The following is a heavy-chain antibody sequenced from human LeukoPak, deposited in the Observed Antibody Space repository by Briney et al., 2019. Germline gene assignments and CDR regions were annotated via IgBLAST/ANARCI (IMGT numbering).Heavy chain of an antibody. CDR2: IKQDGSET. J-gene: IGHJ4*02. Sequence: QPGGSLRLSCAASGFTFSTYWMSWVRQAPGKGLEWVANIKQDGSETYYVDSVKGRFTISRDNGKNSLYLQMNSLRAEDTAMYYCLIVVGATNYFDSWGQGTLVTVSS. CDR1: GFTFSTYW. CDR3: LIVVGATNYFDS. V-gene: IGHV3-7*01. D-gene: IGHD1-26*01.